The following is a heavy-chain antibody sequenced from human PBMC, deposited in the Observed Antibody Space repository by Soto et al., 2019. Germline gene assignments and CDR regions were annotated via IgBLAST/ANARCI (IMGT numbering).Heavy chain of an antibody. CDR3: ARDVANALRFLEWLSY. J-gene: IGHJ4*02. CDR1: GYTFTSYG. D-gene: IGHD3-3*01. V-gene: IGHV1-18*01. CDR2: ISAYNGNT. Sequence: QVQLVQSGAEVKKPGASVKVSCKASGYTFTSYGISWVRQAPGQGLEWMGWISAYNGNTNYAQKLPGRVTMTTDTSTSTAYMELRSLRSDDTAVYYCARDVANALRFLEWLSYWGQGTLVTVSS.